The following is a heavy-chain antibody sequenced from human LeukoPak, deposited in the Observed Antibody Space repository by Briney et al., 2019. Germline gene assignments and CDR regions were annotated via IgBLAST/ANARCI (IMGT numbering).Heavy chain of an antibody. Sequence: PSETLSLTCTVSGGSISSGSYYWSWIRQPAGKGLEWIGRIYTSGSTNYNPSFKSRVTTSVDTSKNQFSLKLRSVTAADTAVYYCARLSGYGGNGENWGQGTLVTVSS. CDR1: GGSISSGSYY. D-gene: IGHD4-23*01. J-gene: IGHJ4*02. CDR3: ARLSGYGGNGEN. V-gene: IGHV4-61*02. CDR2: IYTSGST.